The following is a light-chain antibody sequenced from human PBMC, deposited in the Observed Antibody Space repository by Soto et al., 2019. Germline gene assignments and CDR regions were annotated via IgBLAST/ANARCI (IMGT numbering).Light chain of an antibody. V-gene: IGKV3-11*01. CDR1: QSVSNNY. CDR2: DAS. CDR3: HQHNNWWT. Sequence: EIVLTQSPGTLSLSPGERATVSCRASQSVSNNYLAWYQQKPGQAPRLLIYDASKRATGIPARFSGSGSGTDFTLTITSLEPDDFGVYYCHQHNNWWTFGQGTKVDIK. J-gene: IGKJ1*01.